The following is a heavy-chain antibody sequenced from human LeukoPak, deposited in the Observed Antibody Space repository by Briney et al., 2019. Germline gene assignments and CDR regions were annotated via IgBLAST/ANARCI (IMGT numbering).Heavy chain of an antibody. CDR1: GFTFSSYG. Sequence: GGSLRLSCAASGFTFSSYGTHWVRQAPGKGLEWVSFIRYDGSKKYFADSVKGRFTISRDNSKNTLYLQMNTLRAEDTAVYYCASYVDTEDYWGQGTLVTVSS. CDR2: IRYDGSKK. V-gene: IGHV3-30*02. J-gene: IGHJ4*02. D-gene: IGHD5-18*01. CDR3: ASYVDTEDY.